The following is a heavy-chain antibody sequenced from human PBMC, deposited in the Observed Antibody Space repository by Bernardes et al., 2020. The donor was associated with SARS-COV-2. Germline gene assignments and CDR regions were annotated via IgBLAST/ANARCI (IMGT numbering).Heavy chain of an antibody. Sequence: GGSLRLSCAASGFTFSSYGMHWVRQAPGKGLEWVAVISYDGSNKYYADSVKGRFTISRDNSKNTLYLQMNSLRAEDTAVYYCAKDLTYYYDSSGYLWGQGTLVTVSS. V-gene: IGHV3-30*18. CDR3: AKDLTYYYDSSGYL. CDR1: GFTFSSYG. J-gene: IGHJ4*02. D-gene: IGHD3-22*01. CDR2: ISYDGSNK.